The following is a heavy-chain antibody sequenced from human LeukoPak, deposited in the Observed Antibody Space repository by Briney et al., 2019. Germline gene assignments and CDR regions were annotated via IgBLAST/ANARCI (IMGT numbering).Heavy chain of an antibody. CDR2: IYYSGST. D-gene: IGHD5-18*01. CDR3: ARVDTAMVTDY. Sequence: PSETLSLTCTVSGGSISSYYWSWIRQPPGKGLEWIGYIYYSGSTNYNPSLKSRVTIPVDTSKNQFSLKLSSVTAADTAVYYCARVDTAMVTDYWGQGTLVTVSS. J-gene: IGHJ4*02. V-gene: IGHV4-59*01. CDR1: GGSISSYY.